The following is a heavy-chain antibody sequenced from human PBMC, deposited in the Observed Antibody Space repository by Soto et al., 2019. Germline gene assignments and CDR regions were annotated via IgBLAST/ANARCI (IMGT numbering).Heavy chain of an antibody. Sequence: QITLKESGPTLVRPAQTLTLTCDFSGFSLTSSHMGVAWIRQPPGKALEWLALIYWDDDKRYSPSLKNRLAISKDPSKTPVALTITTLDPLDTAPSFGAHAADSDLFPFDPWGPGTMVTVPS. CDR2: IYWDDDK. CDR1: GFSLTSSHMG. J-gene: IGHJ5*02. CDR3: AHAADSDLFPFDP. D-gene: IGHD2-15*01. V-gene: IGHV2-5*02.